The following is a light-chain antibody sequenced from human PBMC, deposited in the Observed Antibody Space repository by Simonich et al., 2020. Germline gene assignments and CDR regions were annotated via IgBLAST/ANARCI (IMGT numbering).Light chain of an antibody. Sequence: QSALTQPASVSGSPGQSITISCTGTSSDVGGYNYVYWYQQHPGKAPNLMIYDVRKRPSGVSNRFSGSKSVNTASLTISGLQAEDEADYYCSSYTSSSTLVFGGGTKLTVL. V-gene: IGLV2-14*01. J-gene: IGLJ2*01. CDR1: SSDVGGYNY. CDR2: DVR. CDR3: SSYTSSSTLV.